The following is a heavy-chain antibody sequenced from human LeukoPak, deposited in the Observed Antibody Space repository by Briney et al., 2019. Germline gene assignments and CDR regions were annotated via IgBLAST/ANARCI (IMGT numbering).Heavy chain of an antibody. CDR3: AKIRRDGYNYGGGYYFDY. D-gene: IGHD5-24*01. Sequence: SETLSLTCTVSGGSISSSSYYWGWIRQPPGKGLEWIGSIYYSGSTYYNPSLKSRVTISVDTSKNQFSLKLSSVTAADTAVYYCAKIRRDGYNYGGGYYFDYWGQGTLVTVSS. J-gene: IGHJ4*02. V-gene: IGHV4-39*07. CDR2: IYYSGST. CDR1: GGSISSSSYY.